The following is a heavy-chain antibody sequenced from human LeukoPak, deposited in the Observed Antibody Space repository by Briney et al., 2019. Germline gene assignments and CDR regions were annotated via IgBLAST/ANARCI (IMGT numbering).Heavy chain of an antibody. CDR2: IYYSGST. V-gene: IGHV4-59*05. CDR1: GGSISSYY. Sequence: SETLSLTCTVSGGSISSYYWSWIRQPPGKGLEWIGSIYYSGSTYYNPSLKSRVTISVDTSKNQFSLKLSSVTAADTAVYYCANPRGYDLGATRFDYWGQGTLVTVSS. CDR3: ANPRGYDLGATRFDY. J-gene: IGHJ4*02. D-gene: IGHD5-12*01.